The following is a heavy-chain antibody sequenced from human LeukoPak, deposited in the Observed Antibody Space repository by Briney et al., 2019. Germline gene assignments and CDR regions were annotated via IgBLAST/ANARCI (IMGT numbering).Heavy chain of an antibody. CDR3: ARGLVATIRNWFDP. J-gene: IGHJ5*02. CDR1: GGSISSGDYY. CDR2: IYYSGST. Sequence: SQTLSLTCTVSGGSISSGDYYWSWIRRPPGKGLEWIGYIYYSGSTYYNPSLKSRVTISVDTSKNQFSLKLSSVTAADTAVYYCARGLVATIRNWFDPWGQGTLVTVSS. V-gene: IGHV4-30-4*01. D-gene: IGHD5-12*01.